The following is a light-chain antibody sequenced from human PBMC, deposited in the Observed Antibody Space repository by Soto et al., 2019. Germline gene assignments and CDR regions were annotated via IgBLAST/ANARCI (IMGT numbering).Light chain of an antibody. CDR1: QSVGSSY. V-gene: IGKV3-20*01. J-gene: IGKJ5*01. CDR3: QQYGISPPNA. CDR2: AAS. Sequence: ALTQSPGTLSLSPGERATLSCRASQSVGSSYLALYQQKPGQAPRLLIYAASSRATGVPVRFTGSGSGTDFTLTISRLEPEDFAVYYCQQYGISPPNAFGQGTRLEIK.